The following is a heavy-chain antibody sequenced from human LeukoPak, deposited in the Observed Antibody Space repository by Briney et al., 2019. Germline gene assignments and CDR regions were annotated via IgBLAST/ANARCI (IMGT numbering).Heavy chain of an antibody. V-gene: IGHV3-7*01. CDR3: ARNLYFFDY. Sequence: PGGSLRLSCAASGFTFRSYWMSWVRQAPGEWLEWVANIKQDGSEKYYVDSVKGRFAISRDNAKSSLYLQMNSLRAEDTAVYYCARNLYFFDYWGQGALVTVSS. J-gene: IGHJ4*02. D-gene: IGHD2/OR15-2a*01. CDR1: GFTFRSYW. CDR2: IKQDGSEK.